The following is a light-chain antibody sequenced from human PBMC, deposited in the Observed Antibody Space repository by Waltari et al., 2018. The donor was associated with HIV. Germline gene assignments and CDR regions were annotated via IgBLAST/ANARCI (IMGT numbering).Light chain of an antibody. Sequence: EMVLTQAPATLPVPPGERATLPCKASQSVSSNLAWYQQRPGQAPRLLICDTSSRATGIPARFSGTGSGTEFTLTISDLQSEDFAVYYCQQYNNWPPWTFGQGTKVEI. J-gene: IGKJ1*01. CDR1: QSVSSN. V-gene: IGKV3-15*01. CDR3: QQYNNWPPWT. CDR2: DTS.